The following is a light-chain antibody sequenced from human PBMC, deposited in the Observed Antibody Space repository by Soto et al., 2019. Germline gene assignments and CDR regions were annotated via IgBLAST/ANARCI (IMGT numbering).Light chain of an antibody. J-gene: IGLJ1*01. CDR3: LLSDSGARV. CDR1: TGAVTSGHY. Sequence: QAVVTQEPSLTVSPGGTVTLTCGSSTGAVTSGHYPYWFQQKPGQAPRTLIYDTRHKHSWTPARFSGSLLGDKAALTLSGAQPEDEAEYYCLLSDSGARVFGTGTKLTVL. CDR2: DTR. V-gene: IGLV7-46*01.